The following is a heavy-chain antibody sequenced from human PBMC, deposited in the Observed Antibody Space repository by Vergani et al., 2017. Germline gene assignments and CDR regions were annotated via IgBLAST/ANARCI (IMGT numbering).Heavy chain of an antibody. CDR3: ARVRRDDSSGYYYYYGMDV. V-gene: IGHV4-30-4*01. CDR1: GGSISSGDYY. CDR2: IYYSGST. J-gene: IGHJ6*02. Sequence: QVQLQESGPGLVKPSQTLSLTCTVSGGSISSGDYYWSWIRHPPGKGLEWIGYIYYSGSTYYNPSLKSRVTISVDTSKNQFSLKLSSVTAADTAVYYCARVRRDDSSGYYYYYGMDVWGQGTTVTVSS. D-gene: IGHD3-22*01.